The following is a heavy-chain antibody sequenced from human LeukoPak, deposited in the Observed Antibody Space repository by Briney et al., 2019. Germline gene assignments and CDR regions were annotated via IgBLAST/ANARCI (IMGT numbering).Heavy chain of an antibody. CDR1: GFTVSSNY. J-gene: IGHJ6*03. D-gene: IGHD2-2*01. Sequence: GGSLRLSCAASGFTVSSNYMSWVRQAPGKGLGWGSVIYSGGSTYYADSVNGRFTISRDNSKNTLYLQMNRLRAEDTAVNYGSSGTRDHVPYDYYYMDVWGKGTTVAVSS. CDR2: IYSGGST. V-gene: IGHV3-53*01. CDR3: SSGTRDHVPYDYYYMDV.